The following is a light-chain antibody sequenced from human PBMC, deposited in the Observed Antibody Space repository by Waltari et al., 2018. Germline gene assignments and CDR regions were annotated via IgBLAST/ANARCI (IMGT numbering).Light chain of an antibody. CDR1: QSVTTN. J-gene: IGKJ1*01. CDR2: GAS. CDR3: QQYNDWPPWT. Sequence: EIVMTQSPASLSLSPGERATLSCRASQSVTTNLAWYQQKPGQAPRLLIYGASTRAAGIPVRFSGSGSGTEFTLTVSGLQSEDFAIYYCQQYNDWPPWTFGQGTKVDIK. V-gene: IGKV3-15*01.